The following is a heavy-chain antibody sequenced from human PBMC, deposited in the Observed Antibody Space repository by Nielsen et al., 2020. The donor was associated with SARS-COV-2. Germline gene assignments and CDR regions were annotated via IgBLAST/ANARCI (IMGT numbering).Heavy chain of an antibody. V-gene: IGHV3-73*01. J-gene: IGHJ4*02. Sequence: GESLKISCVGSGFTFSGSAMHWVRQASGKGLEWIDRIRSYANDYATAYAVSVKGRFTISRDDSKNTAYLQMNSLKTEDTAVYYCSSPTVAYWGQGTLVTVSS. CDR2: IRSYANDYAT. CDR1: GFTFSGSA. D-gene: IGHD4-23*01. CDR3: SSPTVAY.